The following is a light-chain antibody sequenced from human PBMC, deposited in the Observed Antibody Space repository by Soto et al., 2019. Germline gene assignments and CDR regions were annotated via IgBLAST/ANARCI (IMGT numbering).Light chain of an antibody. J-gene: IGKJ1*01. V-gene: IGKV3-20*01. CDR3: HQYGSSPRT. CDR1: QSVSSNF. Sequence: EIVLTQSPGTLSLSPGDRATLSCRASQSVSSNFLAWYQPKPGQAPRLLIYGASIRATGISDRFSGSGSGTDFTLTIRRLEPEDFAMYFCHQYGSSPRTFGQGTKVEIK. CDR2: GAS.